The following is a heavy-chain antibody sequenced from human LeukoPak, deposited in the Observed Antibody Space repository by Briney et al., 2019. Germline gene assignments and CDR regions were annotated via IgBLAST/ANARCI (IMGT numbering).Heavy chain of an antibody. CDR3: ARGSGSYASSRN. CDR1: GFTFSNYG. Sequence: GGSLRLSCAASGFTFSNYGMHWVRQAPGKGLEWVALISFDGSQKYYADSVKGRFTISRDNSKNTLYLQMNSLRVEDTAMYYCARGSGSYASSRNWGQGTLVTVSS. CDR2: ISFDGSQK. J-gene: IGHJ4*02. V-gene: IGHV3-33*01. D-gene: IGHD1-26*01.